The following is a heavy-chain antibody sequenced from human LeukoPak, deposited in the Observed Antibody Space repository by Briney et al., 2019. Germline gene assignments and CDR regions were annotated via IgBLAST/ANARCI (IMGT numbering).Heavy chain of an antibody. CDR3: AKDGREGAFDV. V-gene: IGHV3-7*03. J-gene: IGHJ3*01. CDR1: GFTFSSYW. D-gene: IGHD1-1*01. CDR2: IKQDGSEK. Sequence: GGSLRLSCAASGFTFSSYWMSWVRQAPGKGLEWVANIKQDGSEKYYVDSVKGRFTISRDNAKNSLYLQMNSLTTEDIAFYYCAKDGREGAFDVWGQGTLVTVSS.